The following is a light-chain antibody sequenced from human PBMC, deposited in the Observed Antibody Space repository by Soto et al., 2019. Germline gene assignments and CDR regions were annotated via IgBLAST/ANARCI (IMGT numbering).Light chain of an antibody. CDR2: AAS. CDR1: QSISSY. CDR3: QQSYSTLWT. Sequence: DIQMTQSPSSLSASVGDRVTITCRASQSISSYLNWYQQKPAKAPKLLIYAASSLQSGGPSRFSGSGSGTDFTLTISSLQPEDFATYYCQQSYSTLWTFGQGTKVDIK. J-gene: IGKJ1*01. V-gene: IGKV1-39*01.